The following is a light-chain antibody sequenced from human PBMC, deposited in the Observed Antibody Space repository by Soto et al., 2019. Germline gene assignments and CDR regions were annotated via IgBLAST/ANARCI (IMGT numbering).Light chain of an antibody. Sequence: QSALTQPASVSGSPGQSITISCTGTSSDVGGYNYVSWYQQHPGKAPKLMIYEVSNRPSGVSDRFSGSKSGNTASLTISGLQTEDEADYYCSSYVTNRRVFGGGTKVTVL. CDR3: SSYVTNRRV. J-gene: IGLJ3*02. CDR1: SSDVGGYNY. V-gene: IGLV2-14*01. CDR2: EVS.